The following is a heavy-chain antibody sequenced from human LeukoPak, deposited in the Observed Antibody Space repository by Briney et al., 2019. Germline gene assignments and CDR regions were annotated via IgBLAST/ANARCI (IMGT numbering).Heavy chain of an antibody. CDR3: AKEYDILTGYYAFDM. CDR2: IYSGGST. Sequence: PGGSLRLSCAASEFSVGSNYMTWVRQAPGKGLEWVSLIYSGGSTYYADSVKGRFTISRDNSKNTLYLQMNSLRAEDTAVYYCAKEYDILTGYYAFDMWGQGTMVTVSS. CDR1: EFSVGSNY. D-gene: IGHD3-9*01. J-gene: IGHJ3*02. V-gene: IGHV3-66*01.